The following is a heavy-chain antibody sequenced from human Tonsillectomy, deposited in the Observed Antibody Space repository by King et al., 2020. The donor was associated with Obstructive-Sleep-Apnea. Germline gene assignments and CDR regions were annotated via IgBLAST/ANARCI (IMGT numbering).Heavy chain of an antibody. CDR2: IYYSGST. CDR3: ARGHYYDSSGYYQYYFDY. Sequence: QLQESGPGLVKPAETLSLTCTVSGGPISNYYWSWMRQSPGKGLEWIGYIYYSGSTNYNPSLRSRVTISVDTSKNQFSLKLSSVPAADTAVYYCARGHYYDSSGYYQYYFDYWGQGPLVTVSS. CDR1: GGPISNYY. D-gene: IGHD3-22*01. J-gene: IGHJ4*02. V-gene: IGHV4-59*01.